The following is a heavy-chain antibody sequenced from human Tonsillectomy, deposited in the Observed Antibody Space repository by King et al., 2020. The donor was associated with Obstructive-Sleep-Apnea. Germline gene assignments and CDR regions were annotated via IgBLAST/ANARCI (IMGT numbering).Heavy chain of an antibody. CDR3: ARDDYGYGMDV. CDR2: IKHSGST. V-gene: IGHV4-34*01. D-gene: IGHD4-17*01. CDR1: GGSFSGYY. Sequence: VQLQQWGAGLLKPSETLSLTCAVYGGSFSGYYWSWIRQPPGKGLEWIGEIKHSGSTNYNPSLKSRVTISVDTSKNQFSLKLSSVTAADTAVYYCARDDYGYGMDVWGQGTTVTVSS. J-gene: IGHJ6*02.